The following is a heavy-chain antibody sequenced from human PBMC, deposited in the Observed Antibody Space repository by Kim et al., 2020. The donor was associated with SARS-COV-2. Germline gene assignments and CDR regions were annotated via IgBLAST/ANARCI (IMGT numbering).Heavy chain of an antibody. V-gene: IGHV1-46*01. CDR2: INPSGGST. CDR3: ASSLWYCSSTSCYLGI. J-gene: IGHJ3*02. D-gene: IGHD2-2*01. CDR1: GYTFTSYY. Sequence: ASVKVSCKASGYTFTSYYMHWVRQAPGQGLEWMGIINPSGGSTSYAQKFQGRVTMTRDTSTSTVYMELSSVRSEDTAVYYCASSLWYCSSTSCYLGIWGQGTMVTVSS.